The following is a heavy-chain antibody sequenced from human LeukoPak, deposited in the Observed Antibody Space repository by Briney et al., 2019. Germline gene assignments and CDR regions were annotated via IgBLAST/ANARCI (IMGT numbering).Heavy chain of an antibody. CDR1: GGSISSYY. V-gene: IGHV4-4*07. D-gene: IGHD4-11*01. CDR3: ARRTTGHYYYYYMDV. Sequence: SETLSLTCTVSGGSISSYYWSWIRQPAGKGLEWIGRIYTSGSTNYNPSLKSRVTMSVDTSRNQFSLKLSSVTAADTAVYYCARRTTGHYYYYYMDVWGKGTTVTVSS. J-gene: IGHJ6*03. CDR2: IYTSGST.